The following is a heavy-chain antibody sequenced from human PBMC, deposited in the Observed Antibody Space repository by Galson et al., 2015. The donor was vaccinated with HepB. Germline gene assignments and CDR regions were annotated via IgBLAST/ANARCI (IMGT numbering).Heavy chain of an antibody. J-gene: IGHJ3*01. CDR2: VSGLGTYM. CDR1: GFTSSIYS. CDR3: AREARVRQDSSGWWDPGPLDL. Sequence: SLRLSCAGSGFTSSIYSFLWVRQAPGAGLEWLASVSGLGTYMHYADSVQGRFIISRDNAKNSLSLLMNSLSVEDTAEYYCAREARVRQDSSGWWDPGPLDLWGQGTTVIVSS. V-gene: IGHV3-21*01. D-gene: IGHD6-19*01.